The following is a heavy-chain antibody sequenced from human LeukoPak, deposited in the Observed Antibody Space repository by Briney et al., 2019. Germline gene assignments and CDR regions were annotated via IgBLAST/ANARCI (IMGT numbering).Heavy chain of an antibody. V-gene: IGHV3-53*01. D-gene: IGHD3-22*01. Sequence: PGGSLRLSCAASGFSVSSNYMSWVRQAPGKGLQWVSLLYTIGTTYYADSVKGRFAISRDNSKNTLFLQMNSLRVEDTAIYYCAKYDTSAYALDYWGQGTLVTVSS. J-gene: IGHJ4*02. CDR1: GFSVSSNY. CDR2: LYTIGTT. CDR3: AKYDTSAYALDY.